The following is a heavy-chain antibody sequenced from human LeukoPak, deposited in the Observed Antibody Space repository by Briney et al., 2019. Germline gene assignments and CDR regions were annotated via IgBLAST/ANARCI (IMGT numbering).Heavy chain of an antibody. CDR1: GGSISSYY. D-gene: IGHD4-11*01. CDR2: IYYSGST. J-gene: IGHJ6*02. CDR3: ARDVIRMYSNFPGGMDV. V-gene: IGHV4-59*12. Sequence: SETLSLTCTVSGGSISSYYWSWIRQPPGKGLEWIGYIYYSGSTNYNPSLKSRVTISVDTSKNQFSLKLSSVTAADTAVYYRARDVIRMYSNFPGGMDVWGQGTTVTVSS.